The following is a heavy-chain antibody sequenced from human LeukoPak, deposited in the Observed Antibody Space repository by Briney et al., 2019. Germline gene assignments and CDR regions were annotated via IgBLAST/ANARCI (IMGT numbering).Heavy chain of an antibody. V-gene: IGHV3-20*04. CDR2: INWNGGST. D-gene: IGHD2-21*02. CDR3: ARRCFGDCRHRAFDV. CDR1: GFTFDDYG. Sequence: GSLRLSCAASGFTFDDYGMSWVRQAPGKGLEWVSGINWNGGSTGYADSVKGRFTISRDNAKNSLYLQMNSLTVEDTALYFCARRCFGDCRHRAFDVWGPGTMVTVSS. J-gene: IGHJ3*01.